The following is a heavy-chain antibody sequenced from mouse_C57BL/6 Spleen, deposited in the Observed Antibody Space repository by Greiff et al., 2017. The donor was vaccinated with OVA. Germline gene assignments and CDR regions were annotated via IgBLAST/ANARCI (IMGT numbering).Heavy chain of an antibody. Sequence: EVQLQQSGTVLARPGASVKMSCKTSGYTFTSYWMHWVKQRPGQGLEWIGAIYPGNSDTSYNQKFKGKAKLTAVTSASTAYMELSSLTNEDSAVYYCTRISWDVRYFDDWGQGTTLTVSS. J-gene: IGHJ2*01. CDR3: TRISWDVRYFDD. CDR2: IYPGNSDT. D-gene: IGHD4-1*01. CDR1: GYTFTSYW. V-gene: IGHV1-5*01.